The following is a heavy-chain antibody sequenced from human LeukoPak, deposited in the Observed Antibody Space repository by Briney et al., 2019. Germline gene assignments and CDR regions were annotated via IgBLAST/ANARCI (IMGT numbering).Heavy chain of an antibody. CDR1: GYTLTELS. CDR3: ATDGMYCSGGSCYER. D-gene: IGHD2-15*01. V-gene: IGHV1-24*01. CDR2: FDPEDGET. Sequence: ASVKVSCKVSGYTLTELSMYWVRQAPGKGLEWMGGFDPEDGETIYAQKFQGRVTMTEDTSTDTAYMELSSLRSEDTAVYYCATDGMYCSGGSCYERWGQGTLVTVSS. J-gene: IGHJ4*02.